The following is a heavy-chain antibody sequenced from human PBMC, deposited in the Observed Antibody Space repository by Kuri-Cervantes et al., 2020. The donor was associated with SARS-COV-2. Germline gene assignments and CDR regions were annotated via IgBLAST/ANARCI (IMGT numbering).Heavy chain of an antibody. D-gene: IGHD2-15*01. J-gene: IGHJ4*02. Sequence: ASVKVSCKASGYTFTSYAMHWVRQAPGQRLEWMGWINAGNGNTKYSQKFQGRVTMTRDTSTSTAYMELSSLRSEDTAMYYCGRGLHIGYCSGGSCYDDFPCDYWGQGTLVTVSS. CDR3: GRGLHIGYCSGGSCYDDFPCDY. V-gene: IGHV1-3*01. CDR1: GYTFTSYA. CDR2: INAGNGNT.